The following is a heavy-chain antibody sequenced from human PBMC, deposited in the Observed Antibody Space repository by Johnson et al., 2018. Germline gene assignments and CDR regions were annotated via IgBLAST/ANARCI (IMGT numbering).Heavy chain of an antibody. J-gene: IGHJ6*01. CDR3: VSDWENIVEYFYGMDV. CDR1: GFTLGRYS. Sequence: VQLVESGGGLVQPGGSXRLSCAASGFTLGRYSMDWVRQAPGKGLEWVSYISNSGGTTHYAEAVKGRFTISRDNAKNSLYLQMNSLRDEDTAVYSCVSDWENIVEYFYGMDVWGQGTTVTVSS. CDR2: ISNSGGTT. V-gene: IGHV3-48*02. D-gene: IGHD2/OR15-2a*01.